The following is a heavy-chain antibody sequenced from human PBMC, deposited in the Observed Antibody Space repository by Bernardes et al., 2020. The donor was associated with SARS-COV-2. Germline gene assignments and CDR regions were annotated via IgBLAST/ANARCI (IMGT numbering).Heavy chain of an antibody. Sequence: GGSLRLSRAASGFTFSSYGMHWVRQAPGKGLEWVAVIWYDGSNKYYADSVKGRFTISRDNSKNTLYLQMNSLRAEDTAVYYCASSEGEGDSYYYYYGMDVWGQGTTVTVSS. CDR2: IWYDGSNK. CDR1: GFTFSSYG. V-gene: IGHV3-33*01. CDR3: ASSEGEGDSYYYYYGMDV. D-gene: IGHD3-10*01. J-gene: IGHJ6*02.